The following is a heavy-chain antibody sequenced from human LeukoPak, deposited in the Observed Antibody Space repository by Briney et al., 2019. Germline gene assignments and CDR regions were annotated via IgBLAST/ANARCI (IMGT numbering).Heavy chain of an antibody. CDR2: IIPIFGTA. J-gene: IGHJ3*02. V-gene: IGHV1-69*05. CDR3: ILGSTVRAFDI. Sequence: TGGSLRLSCAASGFTFSSYAISWVRQAPGQGLEWMGGIIPIFGTANYAQKFQGRVTITTDESTSTAYMELSSLRSEDTAVYYCILGSTVRAFDIWGQGTMVTVSS. CDR1: GFTFSSYA. D-gene: IGHD4-11*01.